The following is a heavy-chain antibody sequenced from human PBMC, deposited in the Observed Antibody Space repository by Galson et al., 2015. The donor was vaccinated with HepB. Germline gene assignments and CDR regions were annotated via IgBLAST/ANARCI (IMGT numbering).Heavy chain of an antibody. CDR1: GFTFSDYY. Sequence: SLRLSCAASGFTFSDYYMSWIRQAPGKGLEWVSYISSSGSTIYYADSVKGRFTISRDNAKNSLYLQMNSLRAEDTAVYYCASLSRAAADILYYYYYMDVWGKGTTVTVSS. D-gene: IGHD6-13*01. J-gene: IGHJ6*03. CDR2: ISSSGSTI. V-gene: IGHV3-11*01. CDR3: ASLSRAAADILYYYYYMDV.